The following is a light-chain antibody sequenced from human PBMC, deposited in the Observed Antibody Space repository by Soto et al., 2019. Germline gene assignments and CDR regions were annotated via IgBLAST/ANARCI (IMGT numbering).Light chain of an antibody. J-gene: IGLJ1*01. CDR2: EVT. V-gene: IGLV2-14*01. CDR1: SSDGDDYKD. Sequence: QSALTQPASVSGSPGQSITISCTGISSDGDDYKDVSWYQQHSGKAPKLMIYEVTYRPSGVSNRFSGSKSGNTASLTISGLQAEDEADYYCSSYTSTSTVFGTGTKLTVL. CDR3: SSYTSTSTV.